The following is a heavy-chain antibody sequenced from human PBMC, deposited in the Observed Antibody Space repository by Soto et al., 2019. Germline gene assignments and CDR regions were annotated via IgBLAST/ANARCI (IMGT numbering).Heavy chain of an antibody. J-gene: IGHJ3*02. CDR1: GYTFTDYF. CDR3: ARLKHYPHSGGSSHSCFDM. CDR2: INPYSGGA. V-gene: IGHV1-2*02. D-gene: IGHD2-21*01. Sequence: ASVKVSCKASGYTFTDYFIHWVRQAPGQGLEWIGWINPYSGGADLSQKFQGRVTMTRDTSISTEYMEVSSLRSDDTAVFYCARLKHYPHSGGSSHSCFDMWGQGTPVTVSS.